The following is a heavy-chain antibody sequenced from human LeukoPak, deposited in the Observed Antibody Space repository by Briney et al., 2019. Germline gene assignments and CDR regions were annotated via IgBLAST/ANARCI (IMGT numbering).Heavy chain of an antibody. J-gene: IGHJ4*02. D-gene: IGHD3-22*01. Sequence: SQTLSLTCTVSGGSISSGSYYWSWIRQPAGKGLEWIGRIYTSGSTNYNPSLKSRVTISIDTSENQFSLKLSSVTAADTAVYYCARDSYDSRGYYQRLTYWGQGTLVTVSS. CDR3: ARDSYDSRGYYQRLTY. CDR2: IYTSGST. V-gene: IGHV4-61*02. CDR1: GGSISSGSYY.